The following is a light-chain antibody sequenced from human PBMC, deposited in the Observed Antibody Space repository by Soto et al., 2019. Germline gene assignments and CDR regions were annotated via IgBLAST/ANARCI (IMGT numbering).Light chain of an antibody. CDR1: HDISDY. V-gene: IGKV1-33*01. J-gene: IGKJ4*01. CDR2: DAS. Sequence: DVQMTQSPSSLSASVGDRVTITCQASHDISDYLNWYQYKPGEAPKLLIYDASKLEAGVPSRCSGRGSGTDFTFSISSLQPEDIATYYCQQYDNGPLTLGGGTKWEIK. CDR3: QQYDNGPLT.